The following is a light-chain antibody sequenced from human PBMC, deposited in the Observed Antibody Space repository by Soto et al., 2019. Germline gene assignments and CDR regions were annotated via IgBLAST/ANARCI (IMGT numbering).Light chain of an antibody. V-gene: IGKV3-15*01. J-gene: IGKJ1*01. CDR3: QHYNSYSEA. Sequence: IVMTHSPATLSVSPGARATLSCRASQSVSSNFAWYQQKPGQAPRLLIYGASTRATGIPARFSGSGSGTEFTLTISSLQPDDFATYYCQHYNSYSEALGQGTKVNIK. CDR1: QSVSSN. CDR2: GAS.